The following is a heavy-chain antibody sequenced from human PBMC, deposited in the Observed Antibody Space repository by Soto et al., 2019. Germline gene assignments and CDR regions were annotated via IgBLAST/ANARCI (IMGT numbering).Heavy chain of an antibody. Sequence: EVQLVQSGAEVKKSGESLRISCKGSGYTFTRYWINWVRQMPGKGLEWMGKIDPSDSYTNYSPSFQGHVTISADKSINTAYLHWSSLEASDTAIYYCTRQVVPSAPFDPWGQGTLVTVSS. J-gene: IGHJ5*02. D-gene: IGHD2-2*01. CDR2: IDPSDSYT. CDR3: TRQVVPSAPFDP. V-gene: IGHV5-10-1*01. CDR1: GYTFTRYW.